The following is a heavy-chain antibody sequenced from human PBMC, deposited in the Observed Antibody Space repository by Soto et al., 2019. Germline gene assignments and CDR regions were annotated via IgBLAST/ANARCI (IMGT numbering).Heavy chain of an antibody. J-gene: IGHJ1*01. CDR1: GFTFSSYA. CDR3: AREQSRDYGDYVGYFQH. CDR2: ISYDGSNK. D-gene: IGHD4-17*01. V-gene: IGHV3-30-3*01. Sequence: GGSLRLSCAASGFTFSSYAMHWVRQAPGKGLEWVAVISYDGSNKYYADSVKGRFTISRDNSKNTLYLQMNSLRAEDTAVYYCAREQSRDYGDYVGYFQHWGQGTLVTVSS.